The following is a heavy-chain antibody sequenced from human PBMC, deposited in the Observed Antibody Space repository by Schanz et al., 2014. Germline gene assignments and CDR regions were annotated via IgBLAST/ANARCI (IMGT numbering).Heavy chain of an antibody. D-gene: IGHD4-17*01. V-gene: IGHV1-2*04. J-gene: IGHJ5*02. CDR3: ATLDYADSVS. CDR2: INPDSGDT. Sequence: QEQLVQSGAEVRKPGASVKVSCKASGYTFSDSYVHWVRQAPGQGLEWMGWINPDSGDTNFAQKFQGWVTMTRDKSITTAYMELSRLKFDDTAVYYCATLDYADSVSWGQGTLVTVSS. CDR1: GYTFSDSY.